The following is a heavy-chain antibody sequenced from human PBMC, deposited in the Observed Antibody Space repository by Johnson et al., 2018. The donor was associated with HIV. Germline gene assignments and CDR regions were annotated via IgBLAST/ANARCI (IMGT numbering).Heavy chain of an antibody. CDR1: GFSVSNTY. CDR2: IYSGGST. Sequence: VPLVESGGGLVPSGGSLRLSCGASGFSVSNTYMNWVRQAPGKGLEWVSVIYSGGSTYYADSVKGRFTISRDNSKNTLYLQRNSLRAEDTAVYYCARRRRYGDYFADAFDIWGQGTMVTVSS. V-gene: IGHV3-66*04. D-gene: IGHD4-17*01. CDR3: ARRRRYGDYFADAFDI. J-gene: IGHJ3*02.